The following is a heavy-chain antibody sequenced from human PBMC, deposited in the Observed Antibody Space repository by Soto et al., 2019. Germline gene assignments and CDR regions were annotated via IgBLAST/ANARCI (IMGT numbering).Heavy chain of an antibody. Sequence: QLQLQESGPGLVKPSETLSLTCTVSGGSISSSSYYWGWIRQPPGKGLEWIGSIYYSGSTYYNPSLKSRVTISVDTSKNQFSLKLSSVTAADTAVYYCARHVTALYCSGGSCYYDYWGQGTLVTVSS. J-gene: IGHJ4*02. V-gene: IGHV4-39*01. CDR1: GGSISSSSYY. CDR2: IYYSGST. CDR3: ARHVTALYCSGGSCYYDY. D-gene: IGHD2-15*01.